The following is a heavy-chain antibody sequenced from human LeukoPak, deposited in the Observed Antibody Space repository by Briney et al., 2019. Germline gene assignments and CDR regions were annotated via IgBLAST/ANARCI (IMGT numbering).Heavy chain of an antibody. J-gene: IGHJ4*02. D-gene: IGHD3-3*01. CDR1: GYTFTSYD. CDR2: MNPNSGNT. V-gene: IGHV1-8*02. Sequence: GASVKVSCKASGYTFTSYDINWVRQATGQGLEWMGWMNPNSGNTGYAQKLQGRVTMTTDTSTSTAYMELRSLRSDDTAVYYCARDLNPNHDFWSGHLEYSGWGQGTLVTVSS. CDR3: ARDLNPNHDFWSGHLEYSG.